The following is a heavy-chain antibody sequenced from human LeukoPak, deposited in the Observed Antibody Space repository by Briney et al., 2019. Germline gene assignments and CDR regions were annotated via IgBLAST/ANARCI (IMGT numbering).Heavy chain of an antibody. V-gene: IGHV4-31*03. Sequence: PSETLSLTCTVSGGSISSGGYYWSWIRQHPGKGLEWIGYIYYSGSTYYNPSLKSRVTISVDTSKNQFSLKLSSVTAADTAVYYCARGTVYSGYDRLGPPHAFDIWGQGTMVTVSS. CDR1: GGSISSGGYY. D-gene: IGHD5-12*01. CDR3: ARGTVYSGYDRLGPPHAFDI. CDR2: IYYSGST. J-gene: IGHJ3*02.